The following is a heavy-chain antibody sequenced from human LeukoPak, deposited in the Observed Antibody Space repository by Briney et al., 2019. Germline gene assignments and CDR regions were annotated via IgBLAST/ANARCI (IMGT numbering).Heavy chain of an antibody. D-gene: IGHD5-12*01. CDR2: IYTSGST. Sequence: SETLSLTCTVSGGSISSSSYYWSWIRQPSGKGLEWIGRIYTSGSTNYNPSLKSRVTMSVDTSKNQFSLKLSSVTAADTAVYYCGGVGYDYYYCGLDVWGQGTTVTVSS. CDR3: GGVGYDYYYCGLDV. V-gene: IGHV4-61*02. J-gene: IGHJ6*02. CDR1: GGSISSSSYY.